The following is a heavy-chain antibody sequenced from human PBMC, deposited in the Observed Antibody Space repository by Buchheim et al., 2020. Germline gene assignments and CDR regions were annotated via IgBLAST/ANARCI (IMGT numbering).Heavy chain of an antibody. V-gene: IGHV3-74*01. CDR3: ARAFHPYRYYHDSSGYLDY. D-gene: IGHD3-22*01. CDR2: MNSDGSRT. CDR1: GFTFSSYW. J-gene: IGHJ4*02. Sequence: EVQLVESGGGLVQPGGSLRLSCAASGFTFSSYWMHWVRQSPGKGPVWVSRMNSDGSRTSYADSVKVRFTISRDNAKNTLYLQMNSLRAEETAVYYCARAFHPYRYYHDSSGYLDYWGQGTL.